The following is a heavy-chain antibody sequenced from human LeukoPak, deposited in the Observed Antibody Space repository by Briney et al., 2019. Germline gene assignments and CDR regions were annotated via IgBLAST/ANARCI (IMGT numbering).Heavy chain of an antibody. V-gene: IGHV4-30-2*01. CDR2: IYHSGST. D-gene: IGHD3-22*01. J-gene: IGHJ3*02. CDR3: ARTALTLIVVVDTFDI. CDR1: GGSISSGGYY. Sequence: SQTLSLTCTVSGGSISSGGYYWSWIRQPPGKGLEWIGYIYHSGSTYYNPSLKSRVTISVDRSKNQFSLKLSSVTAADTAVYYCARTALTLIVVVDTFDIWGQGTMVTVSS.